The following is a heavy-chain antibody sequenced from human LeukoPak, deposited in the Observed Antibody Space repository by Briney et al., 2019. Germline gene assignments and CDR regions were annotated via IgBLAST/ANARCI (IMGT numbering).Heavy chain of an antibody. CDR2: IHYSGRT. CDR3: ARQRGLGSWSFDY. J-gene: IGHJ4*02. D-gene: IGHD2-15*01. V-gene: IGHV4-39*01. Sequence: SETLSLTCTVSGDSISSSDYWWGWLRQPPGKGLDWIASIHYSGRTHYNPSLQSRVTISVDTSKNQFSLNLNSVTAADTAVYYCARQRGLGSWSFDYWGQGTLVTVSS. CDR1: GDSISSSDYW.